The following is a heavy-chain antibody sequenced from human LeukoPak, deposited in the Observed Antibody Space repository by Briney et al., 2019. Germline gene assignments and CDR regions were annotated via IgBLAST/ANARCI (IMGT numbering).Heavy chain of an antibody. J-gene: IGHJ4*02. Sequence: SETLSLTCTVSGGSISSGTYYWSWIRQPPGKGLGWIGYMSYSGSTNHNPSLKSRVTISVDTSRSQISLKLSSVTAADTAVYYCASSHSYGAGHSIDYWGQGTLVTVSS. D-gene: IGHD5-18*01. CDR2: MSYSGST. CDR3: ASSHSYGAGHSIDY. CDR1: GGSISSGTYY. V-gene: IGHV4-61*01.